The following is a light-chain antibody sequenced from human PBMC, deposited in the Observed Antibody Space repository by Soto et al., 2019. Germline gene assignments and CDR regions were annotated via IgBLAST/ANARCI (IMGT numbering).Light chain of an antibody. CDR1: QGISSY. J-gene: IGKJ2*02. CDR3: QQYYSYPPST. V-gene: IGKV1-8*01. Sequence: AIRMTQSPSSFSASTGDRVTITCRASQGISSYLAWYQQKPGKAPKLLIYAASTLQSGVPSRFSGSGSGTAFTLTISCLQSEDFATYYCQQYYSYPPSTFGQGTKLEIK. CDR2: AAS.